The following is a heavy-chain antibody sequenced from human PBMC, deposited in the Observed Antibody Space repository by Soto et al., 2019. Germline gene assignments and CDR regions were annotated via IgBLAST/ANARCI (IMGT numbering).Heavy chain of an antibody. V-gene: IGHV3-23*01. CDR3: ARDPGGHYCTSTSCVYFFGH. CDR2: ISDSGST. Sequence: EVQLLESGGALVQPGGSLRLSCAASGFTFSNHAMNWVRQPPGKGLEWVSTISDSGSTYYADSVKGRFTISRDNSKNTLYLQMSSLRAEDTAVYYCARDPGGHYCTSTSCVYFFGHWGQGTLVIVSS. J-gene: IGHJ4*02. D-gene: IGHD2-2*01. CDR1: GFTFSNHA.